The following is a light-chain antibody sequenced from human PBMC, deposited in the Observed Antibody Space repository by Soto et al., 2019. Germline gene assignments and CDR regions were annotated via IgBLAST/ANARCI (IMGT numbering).Light chain of an antibody. CDR3: QQSFSTLYT. J-gene: IGKJ2*01. V-gene: IGKV1-39*01. Sequence: DIQMTQSPSSLSASVGDRVTITCRASQSISFYLNWYQHKPGKAPNLLIFASSILQSGVPSRFSGSGSGTVFTLTISSLQPEDFATYYCQQSFSTLYTFGQGTKLQI. CDR2: ASS. CDR1: QSISFY.